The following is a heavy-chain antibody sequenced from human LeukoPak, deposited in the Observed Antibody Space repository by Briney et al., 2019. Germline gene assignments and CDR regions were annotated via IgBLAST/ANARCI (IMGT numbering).Heavy chain of an antibody. V-gene: IGHV1-2*02. D-gene: IGHD3-22*01. CDR2: INPNSGGT. CDR3: ASPSYDGSGYYSD. CDR1: GYTFTGYY. Sequence: EASVKVSCKASGYTFTGYYMHWVRQAPGQGLEWMGWINPNSGGTNYAQKFQGRVTMPRDTSINTAYVELSRLRSDDTAVDFCASPSYDGSGYYSDWGQGTVVTVSS. J-gene: IGHJ4*02.